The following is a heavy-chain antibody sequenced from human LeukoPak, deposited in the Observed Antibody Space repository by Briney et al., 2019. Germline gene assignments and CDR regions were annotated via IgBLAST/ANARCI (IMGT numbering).Heavy chain of an antibody. J-gene: IGHJ4*02. D-gene: IGHD4-23*01. CDR3: ARGRPHGNDY. Sequence: GGSLRLSCTAFGFAFDKYAMNWVRQAPGKGLVWVSRIASDGSSTTYADSVKGRFSISRDNAKNTLYLQMNSLRVEDTAVYYCARGRPHGNDYWGQGTLVTVSS. CDR1: GFAFDKYA. V-gene: IGHV3-74*01. CDR2: IASDGSST.